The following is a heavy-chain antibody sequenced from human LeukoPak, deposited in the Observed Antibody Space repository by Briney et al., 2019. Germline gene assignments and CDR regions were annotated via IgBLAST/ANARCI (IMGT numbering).Heavy chain of an antibody. CDR2: IYYSGST. Sequence: SETLSLTCTVSGGSISSYYWSWIRQPPGKGLEWIGYIYYSGSTNYNPSLKSRVTISVDTSKNQFSLKLSSVTAADTAVYYCARLYCSSTSYCQNGYVQHWGQGTLVTVSS. CDR1: GGSISSYY. J-gene: IGHJ1*01. V-gene: IGHV4-59*08. D-gene: IGHD2-2*01. CDR3: ARLYCSSTSYCQNGYVQH.